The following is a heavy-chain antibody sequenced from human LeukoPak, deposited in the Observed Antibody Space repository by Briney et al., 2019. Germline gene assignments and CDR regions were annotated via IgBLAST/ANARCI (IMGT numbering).Heavy chain of an antibody. Sequence: SVKVSCKASGFTFTRSAVQWVRQARGQRLEWIGWIVVGSGNTNYAQKFQERVTITRDMSTSTAYMELSSLRSEDTAVYYCAAPRGTGTTINYYYGMDVWGQGTTVTVSS. CDR1: GFTFTRSA. CDR3: AAPRGTGTTINYYYGMDV. V-gene: IGHV1-58*01. CDR2: IVVGSGNT. J-gene: IGHJ6*02. D-gene: IGHD1-7*01.